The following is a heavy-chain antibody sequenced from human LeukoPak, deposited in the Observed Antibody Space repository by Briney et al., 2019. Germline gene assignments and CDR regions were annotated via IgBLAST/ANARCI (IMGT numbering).Heavy chain of an antibody. CDR2: INPNSGDT. V-gene: IGHV1-2*02. D-gene: IGHD1-14*01. CDR3: ARERAEGGHAFDI. Sequence: ASVKVSCMASGYTFTGYYMHWVRQAPGQGLEWMGWINPNSGDTNYAQKFQGRVAMTRDTSISTAYMELSRLTSDDTAVYYCARERAEGGHAFDIWGQGTMVTVSS. CDR1: GYTFTGYY. J-gene: IGHJ3*02.